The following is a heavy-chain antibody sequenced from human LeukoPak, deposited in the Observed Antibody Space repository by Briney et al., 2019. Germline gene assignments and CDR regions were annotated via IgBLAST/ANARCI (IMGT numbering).Heavy chain of an antibody. CDR1: GYTFTGYY. J-gene: IGHJ4*02. CDR2: INPNSGGT. CDR3: ARAGSSRYVYFDY. Sequence: ASVKVSCKASGYTFTGYYMHWVRQAPGQGLGWMGWINPNSGGTNYAQKFQGRVTMTRDTSISTAYMELSRLRSDDTAVYYCARAGSSRYVYFDYWGQGTLVTVSS. D-gene: IGHD6-13*01. V-gene: IGHV1-2*02.